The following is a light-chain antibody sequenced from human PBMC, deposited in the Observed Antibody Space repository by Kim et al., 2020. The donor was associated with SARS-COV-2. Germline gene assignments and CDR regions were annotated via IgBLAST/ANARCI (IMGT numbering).Light chain of an antibody. V-gene: IGKV1-33*01. CDR3: QQYDNVPIT. J-gene: IGKJ5*01. CDR2: DAS. CDR1: QDIKNY. Sequence: DIQMTQSPSSLPASVGDRVTITCQASQDIKNYLNWYQQKPGEAPKALIYDASNLETGVPSRFSGGGSGTDFSFTISILQPEDFATYYCQQYDNVPITFGQGTRLEIK.